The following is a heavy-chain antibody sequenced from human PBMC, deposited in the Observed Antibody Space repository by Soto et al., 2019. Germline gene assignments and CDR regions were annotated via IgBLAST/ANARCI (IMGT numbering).Heavy chain of an antibody. V-gene: IGHV5-51*07. D-gene: IGHD3-16*01. J-gene: IGHJ6*02. CDR1: GYSFTNYW. Sequence: GESLKISCKGSGYSFTNYWIGWVYQMPGKCLQWMGIIYPGDSDTRYSPSFQGQVTISADKSISTAYLQWSSLKASDTAMYYCARAGGRGDYYYGMDVWGQGTTVTVSS. CDR2: IYPGDSDT. CDR3: ARAGGRGDYYYGMDV.